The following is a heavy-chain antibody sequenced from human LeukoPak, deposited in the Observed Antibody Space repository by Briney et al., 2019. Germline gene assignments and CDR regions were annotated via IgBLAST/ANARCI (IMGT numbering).Heavy chain of an antibody. CDR3: ARNFGGGDSSGPYY. CDR1: GFTFNDYG. V-gene: IGHV3-20*04. J-gene: IGHJ4*02. Sequence: GGSLRLSCPASGFTFNDYGMNWLRQAPGKGLEGVSGINWYGGRIGYADSMKDRFIISRDNARNSLSLQVNSLTAEYTAWYYFARNFGGGDSSGPYYWGQGTLVSASS. CDR2: INWYGGRI. D-gene: IGHD3-22*01.